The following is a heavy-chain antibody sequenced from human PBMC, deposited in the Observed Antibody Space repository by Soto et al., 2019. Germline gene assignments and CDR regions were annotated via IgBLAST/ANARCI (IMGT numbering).Heavy chain of an antibody. CDR3: ARAQGSGFLVS. V-gene: IGHV4-59*08. D-gene: IGHD3-10*01. CDR1: GGSMISYY. CDR2: IYYSGST. Sequence: PSETLSLTCTVSGGSMISYYWSWIRQPPGKGLEWIGYIYYSGSTYYNPSLKSRVTISVDTSKNQFSLKLSSVTAADTAVYYCARAQGSGFLVSWGQGTLVTVSS. J-gene: IGHJ4*02.